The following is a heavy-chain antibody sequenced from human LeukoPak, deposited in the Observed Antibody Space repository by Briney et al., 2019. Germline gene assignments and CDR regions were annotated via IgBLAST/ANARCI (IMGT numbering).Heavy chain of an antibody. CDR3: ARDPRSGWFDP. Sequence: SETLSLTCTVSGGSISSGDYYWSWIRQPPGKGLEWIGYIYYSGSTYYNPSLKSRVTISVDTSKNQFSLKLSSVTAADTAVYYCARDPRSGWFDPWGQGTLVTVSS. CDR2: IYYSGST. V-gene: IGHV4-30-4*02. CDR1: GGSISSGDYY. D-gene: IGHD3-3*01. J-gene: IGHJ5*02.